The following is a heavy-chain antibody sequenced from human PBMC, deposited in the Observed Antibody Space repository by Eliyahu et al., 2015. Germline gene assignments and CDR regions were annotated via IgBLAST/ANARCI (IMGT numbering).Heavy chain of an antibody. J-gene: IGHJ5*02. CDR1: XXSFSGYY. Sequence: QVQLQQWGAGLLKPSXTLSLXCAVXXXSFSGYYWXWIRQPPGKGLEWIGEINHTGSTNYNPSLKSRVTISVDTSKNQFSLRLSSVTAADTAVYYCARGEVVPAPRFDPWGQGTLVTVSS. D-gene: IGHD2-2*01. CDR2: INHTGST. CDR3: ARGEVVPAPRFDP. V-gene: IGHV4-34*01.